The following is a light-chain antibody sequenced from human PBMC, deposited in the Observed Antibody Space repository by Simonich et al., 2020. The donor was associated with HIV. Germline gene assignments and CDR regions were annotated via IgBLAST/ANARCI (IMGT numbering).Light chain of an antibody. CDR2: STN. CDR1: SGSVSTSYY. CDR3: VLYMGSGTVL. Sequence: QTVVTQEPSFSVSPGGTVTLTCGLSSGSVSTSYYPSWYQQTPGQAPRTLIYSTNTRSPGVPDRFSGSILGNKATLTITGAQADDESDYYCVLYMGSGTVLFGGGTKLTVL. V-gene: IGLV8-61*01. J-gene: IGLJ2*01.